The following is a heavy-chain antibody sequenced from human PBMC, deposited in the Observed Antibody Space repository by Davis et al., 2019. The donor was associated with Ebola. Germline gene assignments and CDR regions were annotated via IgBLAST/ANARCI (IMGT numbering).Heavy chain of an antibody. Sequence: PSETLSLTCAVYGGSFSGYYWSWIRQPPGKGLEWIGEINHSGSTNYNPSLKSRVTMSVDTSKNQFSLKLSSVTAADTAVYYCARQGPGNYYYYMDVWGKGTTVTVSS. CDR3: ARQGPGNYYYYMDV. D-gene: IGHD1-26*01. CDR1: GGSFSGYY. V-gene: IGHV4-34*01. J-gene: IGHJ6*03. CDR2: INHSGST.